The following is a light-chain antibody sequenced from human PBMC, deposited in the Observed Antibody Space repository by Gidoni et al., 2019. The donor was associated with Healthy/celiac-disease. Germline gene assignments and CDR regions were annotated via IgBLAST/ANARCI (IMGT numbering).Light chain of an antibody. V-gene: IGKV1-39*01. J-gene: IGKJ2*01. Sequence: IKMTQSPSSLSAAVGDRVTITCRASQSISSYFNWYQQKPGKAPKLLIYAASSLQRGVPSRFSGSGSGTDFTFTISSLQPEDVATYYCQQYYSTSYTFGQGTKLEIK. CDR3: QQYYSTSYT. CDR1: QSISSY. CDR2: AAS.